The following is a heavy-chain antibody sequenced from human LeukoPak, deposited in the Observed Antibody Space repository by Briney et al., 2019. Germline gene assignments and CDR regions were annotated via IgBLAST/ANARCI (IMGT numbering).Heavy chain of an antibody. D-gene: IGHD5-24*01. CDR2: INTDGSST. Sequence: GGSLRLSCAASGFTFSSYWMHWVRQAPGKGLVWVSRINTDGSSTSYADSVKGRFTISRDNAKNTLYLKMNSLRAEDTAVYYCARVYDGYLDAFDIWGQGTMVTVSS. V-gene: IGHV3-74*01. CDR1: GFTFSSYW. J-gene: IGHJ3*02. CDR3: ARVYDGYLDAFDI.